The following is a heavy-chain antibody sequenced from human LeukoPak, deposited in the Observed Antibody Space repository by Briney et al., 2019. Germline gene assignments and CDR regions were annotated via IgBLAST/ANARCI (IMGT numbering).Heavy chain of an antibody. Sequence: PGGSLRLSCAASGFTFNSYAMTWVRQAPGKGLEWVSSISGNGGSTYYTDSVKGRFTISRDNSKNTLYLQMNSLRAEDTAVYYCAKGGGDYGDYDPNYYYYYGMDVWGQGTTVTVSS. CDR3: AKGGGDYGDYDPNYYYYYGMDV. CDR1: GFTFNSYA. D-gene: IGHD4-17*01. V-gene: IGHV3-23*01. CDR2: ISGNGGST. J-gene: IGHJ6*02.